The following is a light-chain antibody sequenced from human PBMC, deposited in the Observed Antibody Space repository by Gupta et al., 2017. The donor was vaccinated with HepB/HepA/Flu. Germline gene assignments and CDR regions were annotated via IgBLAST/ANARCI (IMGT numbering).Light chain of an antibody. V-gene: IGKV1-5*03. CDR2: EAS. CDR1: QNVGDR. Sequence: DKHIPQSPSTLSATVGDRVTITCRASQNVGDRLAWYQQKPGKAPKLLIYEASTLQSGVPSRFSGSGSGTEFTLTISSLQPDDFATYYCQQYNSYSPYTFGQGTKLEIK. CDR3: QQYNSYSPYT. J-gene: IGKJ2*01.